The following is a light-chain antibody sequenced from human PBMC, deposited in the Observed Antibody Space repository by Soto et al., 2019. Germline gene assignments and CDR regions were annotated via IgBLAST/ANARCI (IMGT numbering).Light chain of an antibody. V-gene: IGKV3-15*01. CDR3: QQHNDWWT. J-gene: IGKJ1*01. CDR1: QNVNNN. Sequence: EIVMTQSPATLSVSPGERATLSCRASQNVNNNLAWYQHKPGQAPRLLIYDASTRATGIPPRFRGSGSGTEFTLTISSLQSEDFAFYYCQQHNDWWTFGQGTKVEIK. CDR2: DAS.